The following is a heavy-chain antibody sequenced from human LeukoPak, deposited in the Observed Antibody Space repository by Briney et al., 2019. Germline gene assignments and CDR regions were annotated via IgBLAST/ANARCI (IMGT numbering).Heavy chain of an antibody. CDR3: ARGGGGYTLYSFDY. Sequence: LRLSCAASGFTFSSYAMSWLRQSPGKGLEWIGYIYFSGSRSSNPSLRSRLTISVDTSKNQFSLKLNSVTAADTALYYCARGGGGYTLYSFDYWGQGALVTVSS. CDR1: GFTFSSYA. CDR2: IYFSGSR. V-gene: IGHV4-30-4*08. J-gene: IGHJ4*02. D-gene: IGHD3-22*01.